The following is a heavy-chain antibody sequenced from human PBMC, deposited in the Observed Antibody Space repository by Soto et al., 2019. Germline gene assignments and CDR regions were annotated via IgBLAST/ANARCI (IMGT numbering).Heavy chain of an antibody. CDR3: VSQPPWAPPVES. J-gene: IGHJ1*01. CDR2: ISTTGAHV. CDR1: GFLFRNYE. D-gene: IGHD7-27*01. V-gene: IGHV3-48*03. Sequence: EVRLLESGGDLVKSGGSLRLSCVGSGFLFRNYEMNWVRQAPGKGLEWLAHISTTGAHVSESDSVKGRFTISRDNTKHTRYLQMNSLRTEDTGVYYCVSQPPWAPPVESWGQGTLVNVSS.